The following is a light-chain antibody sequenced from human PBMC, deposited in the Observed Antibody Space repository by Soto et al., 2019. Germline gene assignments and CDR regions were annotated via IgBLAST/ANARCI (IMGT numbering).Light chain of an antibody. Sequence: EIVLTQSPGTLSLSPGERATLSCRASHSLSSTYLAWYQHKPGQAPRVLVYGASSRATGIPDRFSGSGSGTDFTLTTRRLEPEVFAVYYCXQYGTSRWTFGQGTRVDIK. CDR2: GAS. CDR3: XQYGTSRWT. CDR1: HSLSSTY. J-gene: IGKJ1*01. V-gene: IGKV3-20*01.